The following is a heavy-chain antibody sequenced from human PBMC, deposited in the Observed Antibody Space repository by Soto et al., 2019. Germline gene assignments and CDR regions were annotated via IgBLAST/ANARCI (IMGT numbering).Heavy chain of an antibody. J-gene: IGHJ4*02. CDR2: IRNKPNNYAT. D-gene: IGHD1-26*01. CDR3: AKNLLVRGAGGVDH. CDR1: GFTFSGSA. Sequence: PGGSLRLSCAASGFTFSGSAMHWVRQASGKGLEWVGRIRNKPNNYATAYTASVKGRFTISRDDSKNTLYLQMNSLQTEDTATYFCAKNLLVRGAGGVDHWGQGTLVTVSS. V-gene: IGHV3-73*01.